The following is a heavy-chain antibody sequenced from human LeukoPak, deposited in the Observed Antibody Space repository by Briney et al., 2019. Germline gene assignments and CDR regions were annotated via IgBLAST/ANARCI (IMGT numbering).Heavy chain of an antibody. D-gene: IGHD4-17*01. CDR2: INPSGGST. J-gene: IGHJ6*02. Sequence: GASVKVSCKASGYTFTSYYMHWVRQAPGQGLEWMGIINPSGGSTSYAQKFQGRVTMTRDTSTSTVYMELSSLRSEDTAVYYCARDQSPLYGDYDMDVWGQGTTVTVSS. CDR1: GYTFTSYY. CDR3: ARDQSPLYGDYDMDV. V-gene: IGHV1-46*01.